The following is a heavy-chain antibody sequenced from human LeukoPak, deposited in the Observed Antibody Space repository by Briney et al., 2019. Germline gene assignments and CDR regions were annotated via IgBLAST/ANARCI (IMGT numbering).Heavy chain of an antibody. Sequence: GASVKVSCKASGYTFTGYYMHWVRQAPGQGLEWMGWINPNSGGTNYAQKFQGRVTMTRDTSISTAYMELSRLRSDDTAVYYCARDATILGYCSSTSCYWDWFDPWGQGTLVTVSS. CDR3: ARDATILGYCSSTSCYWDWFDP. V-gene: IGHV1-2*02. CDR1: GYTFTGYY. D-gene: IGHD2-2*01. CDR2: INPNSGGT. J-gene: IGHJ5*02.